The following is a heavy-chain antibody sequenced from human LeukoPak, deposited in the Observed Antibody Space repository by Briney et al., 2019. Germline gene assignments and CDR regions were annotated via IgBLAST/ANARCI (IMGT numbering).Heavy chain of an antibody. CDR2: AYNSGST. Sequence: SETLSLTCTVSGDSISSYYWSWIRQPPGKGLEWIGYAYNSGSTNYNPSLKSRITISVETSKNQFSLKLNSVTAADTAVYYCARGKYSSSDAFDIWGQGTMVTVSS. CDR1: GDSISSYY. D-gene: IGHD6-6*01. CDR3: ARGKYSSSDAFDI. J-gene: IGHJ3*02. V-gene: IGHV4-59*01.